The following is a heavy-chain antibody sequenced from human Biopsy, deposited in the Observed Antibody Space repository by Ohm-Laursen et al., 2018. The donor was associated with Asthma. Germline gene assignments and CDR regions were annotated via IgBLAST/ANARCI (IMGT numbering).Heavy chain of an antibody. CDR1: GDAMSTSGSY. Sequence: PSQTLSLTCIVSGDAMSTSGSYWGWIRQSPGKGLEWIGSIYYGGRTYYNPSLGSRVTISADTSKNHFSLKVTSVTATDTAVYYCARAVSSSSYWYFDLWGRGDLVTVSS. CDR2: IYYGGRT. V-gene: IGHV4-39*02. CDR3: ARAVSSSSYWYFDL. J-gene: IGHJ2*01. D-gene: IGHD6-6*01.